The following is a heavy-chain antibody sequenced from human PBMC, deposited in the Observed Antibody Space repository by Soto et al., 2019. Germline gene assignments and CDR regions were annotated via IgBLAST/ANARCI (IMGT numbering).Heavy chain of an antibody. CDR3: ARPSTDYSDSTRSYVLDS. D-gene: IGHD3-22*01. J-gene: IGHJ4*02. Sequence: ASVKVSCKASGYTFTTYNMHWVRQAPGQGLEWMGWMNPTTGVTVYAQNFQGRVTMTRDTSISTAYMELNNLRSEDTAEYYCARPSTDYSDSTRSYVLDSWGQGTVVTVSS. V-gene: IGHV1-8*01. CDR2: MNPTTGVT. CDR1: GYTFTTYN.